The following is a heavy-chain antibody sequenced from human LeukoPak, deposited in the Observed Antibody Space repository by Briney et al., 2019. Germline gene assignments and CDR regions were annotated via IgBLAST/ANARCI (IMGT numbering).Heavy chain of an antibody. D-gene: IGHD4-17*01. CDR2: IRYDGSNK. CDR1: GFTFSSYG. V-gene: IGHV3-30*02. J-gene: IGHJ4*02. Sequence: GGSLRLSCAASGFTFSSYGMHWVRQAPGKGLEWVAFIRYDGSNKYYADSVKGRFTISRDNAKNSLYLQMNSLRAEDTAVYYCARFYGDYPRGDYWGQGTLVTVSS. CDR3: ARFYGDYPRGDY.